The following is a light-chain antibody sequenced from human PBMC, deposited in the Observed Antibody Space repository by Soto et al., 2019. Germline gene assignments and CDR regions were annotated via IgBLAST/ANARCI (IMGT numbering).Light chain of an antibody. CDR2: DAS. Sequence: DIQMTQSPSSLSASVGDRVTITCQACQDISNYLNWYQQKPGKAPKLLIYDASNLETGVPSRFSGSGSGTDFTFTITSLQPEDIATYYCQQYKHLITFGQGTRLEIK. J-gene: IGKJ5*01. CDR1: QDISNY. V-gene: IGKV1-33*01. CDR3: QQYKHLIT.